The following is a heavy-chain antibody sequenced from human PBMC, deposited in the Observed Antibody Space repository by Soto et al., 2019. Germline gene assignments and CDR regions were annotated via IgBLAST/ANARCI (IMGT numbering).Heavy chain of an antibody. Sequence: QVQLQESGPGLVKPSQTLSLTCIVSGGSISNVNDCWSWIRQRPDKGLEWIGHIYSGGSIYNKPSLTTRVTISVDTPKTPFSLPLSSVSAADTAVYYCASWPSGDKVDYWGQGTLVTVSS. V-gene: IGHV4-30-4*01. J-gene: IGHJ4*02. CDR2: IYSGGSI. CDR1: GGSISNVNDC. D-gene: IGHD7-27*01. CDR3: ASWPSGDKVDY.